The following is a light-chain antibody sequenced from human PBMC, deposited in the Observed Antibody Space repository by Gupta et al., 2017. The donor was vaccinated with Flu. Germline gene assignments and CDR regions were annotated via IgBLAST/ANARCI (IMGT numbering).Light chain of an antibody. CDR3: KQGLQTPRT. Sequence: VTPGEPASISCSASQRRLHSDGYKYLDWYPQKPGQSPQLLIYLGSNRAFGVPDRFSGSRSGTDFTIKISRVEAEDVGVYYCKQGLQTPRTFGQGTKVEIK. V-gene: IGKV2-28*01. CDR1: QRRLHSDGYKY. CDR2: LGS. J-gene: IGKJ1*01.